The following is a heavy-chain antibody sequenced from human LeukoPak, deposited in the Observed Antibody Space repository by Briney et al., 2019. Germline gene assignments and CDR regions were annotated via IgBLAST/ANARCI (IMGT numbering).Heavy chain of an antibody. CDR2: IRYDGSNK. J-gene: IGHJ6*03. D-gene: IGHD3-10*01. V-gene: IGHV3-30*02. Sequence: PGGSLRLSCAASGFTVSHNYMSWVRQAPGKGLEWVAFIRYDGSNKYYADSVKGRFTISRDNSKNTLYLQMNSLRAEDAAVYYCAKSKGSGSYDYYYYYMDVWGKGTTVTISS. CDR3: AKSKGSGSYDYYYYYMDV. CDR1: GFTVSHNY.